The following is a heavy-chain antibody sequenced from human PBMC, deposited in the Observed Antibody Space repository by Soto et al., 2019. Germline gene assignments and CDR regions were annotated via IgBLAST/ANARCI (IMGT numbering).Heavy chain of an antibody. D-gene: IGHD3-22*01. Sequence: GGSLRLSCSTSGFPFSTYSMHWVRQAPGKGLEYVSGIGINGGTSYYADSLKGRFTISRDNSKNTLYLQMSSLRAEDSATYYCVKTNYFYDSGGLYPDSWGQGTLVTVSS. CDR3: VKTNYFYDSGGLYPDS. CDR1: GFPFSTYS. CDR2: IGINGGTS. V-gene: IGHV3-64D*06. J-gene: IGHJ4*02.